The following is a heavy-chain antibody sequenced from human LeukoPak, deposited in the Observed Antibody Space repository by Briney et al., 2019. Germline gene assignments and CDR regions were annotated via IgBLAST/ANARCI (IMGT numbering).Heavy chain of an antibody. J-gene: IGHJ6*03. CDR2: INPNSGGT. CDR1: GYTFTGYY. D-gene: IGHD3-9*01. CDR3: ARDSEGRYFDWLLSIETYYYYMDV. Sequence: ASVKVSCKASGYTFTGYYMHWVRQAPGQGLEWMGWINPNSGGTNYAQKFQGRVTMTRDTSISTAYMELSRLRSDDTAVYYCARDSEGRYFDWLLSIETYYYYMDVWGKGTTVTVSS. V-gene: IGHV1-2*02.